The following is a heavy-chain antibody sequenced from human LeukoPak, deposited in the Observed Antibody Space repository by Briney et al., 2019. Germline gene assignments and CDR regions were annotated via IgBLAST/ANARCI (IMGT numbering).Heavy chain of an antibody. CDR2: IYHTGST. V-gene: IGHV4-59*01. J-gene: IGHJ4*02. CDR3: ASRKLGNDY. D-gene: IGHD7-27*01. Sequence: SETLSLTCTVSGGSISSYYWSWIRQSPGKGLEWIGYIYHTGSTSYSPSLKSRVTISADTSQNQFSLKLSSVTAADTAVYYCASRKLGNDYWGQGTLVTVSS. CDR1: GGSISSYY.